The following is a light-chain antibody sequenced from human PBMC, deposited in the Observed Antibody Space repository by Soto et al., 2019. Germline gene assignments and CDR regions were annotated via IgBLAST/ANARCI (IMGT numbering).Light chain of an antibody. CDR2: GAS. V-gene: IGKV3-20*01. CDR1: QSVSSNY. J-gene: IGKJ5*01. CDR3: EQYGDSIT. Sequence: EIVLTQSPGTLSLSPGERATLSCRASQSVSSNYLAWYQQKPGQAPRLLIYGASSRATGIPDRFSGSWSGTDFSLSISRLEPEDFAVYYCEQYGDSITFGQGTRLEIK.